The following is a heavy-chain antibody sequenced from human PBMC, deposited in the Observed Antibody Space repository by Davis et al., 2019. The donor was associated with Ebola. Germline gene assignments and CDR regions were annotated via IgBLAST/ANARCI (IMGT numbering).Heavy chain of an antibody. V-gene: IGHV4-59*01. CDR3: AREGTGGPVDY. CDR1: GGSFSSYY. D-gene: IGHD7-27*01. CDR2: IYYSGST. J-gene: IGHJ4*02. Sequence: PSETLSLTCAVYGGSFSSYYWSWIRQPPGKGLEWIGYIYYSGSTNYNPSLKSRVTISVDTSKNQFSLKLSSVTATDTAVYYCAREGTGGPVDYWGQGTLVTVSS.